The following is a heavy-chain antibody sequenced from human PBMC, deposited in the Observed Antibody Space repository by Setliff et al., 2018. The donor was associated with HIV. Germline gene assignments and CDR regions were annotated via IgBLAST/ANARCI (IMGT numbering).Heavy chain of an antibody. CDR2: ISAYNGNT. V-gene: IGHV1-18*01. D-gene: IGHD5-12*01. CDR1: GYTFTSYG. Sequence: GASVKVSCKASGYTFTSYGISWVRQAPGQGLEWMGWISAYNGNTKYSQKFQGRVTITRDTSASTAYMELSSLRSEDTAVYYCARDQALEMATKWGQGTLVTVSS. CDR3: ARDQALEMATK. J-gene: IGHJ4*02.